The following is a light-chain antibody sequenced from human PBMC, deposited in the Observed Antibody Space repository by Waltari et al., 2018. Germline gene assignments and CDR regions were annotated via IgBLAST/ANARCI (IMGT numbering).Light chain of an antibody. CDR3: SSYTSSSTYV. Sequence: QSALTQPASVSGSPGQSITVSSTRTSSDVGGYTYFSWYQQHPGKAPKLMIYDVSKRPSGVSNRFSGSKSGNTASLTISGLQAEDEADYYCSSYTSSSTYVFGTGTKVTVL. J-gene: IGLJ1*01. CDR2: DVS. V-gene: IGLV2-14*01. CDR1: SSDVGGYTY.